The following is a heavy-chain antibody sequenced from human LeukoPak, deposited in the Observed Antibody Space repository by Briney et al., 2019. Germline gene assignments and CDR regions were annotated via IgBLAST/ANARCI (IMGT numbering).Heavy chain of an antibody. J-gene: IGHJ4*02. V-gene: IGHV4-4*07. CDR2: IYTSGST. D-gene: IGHD3-22*01. CDR1: GGSISSYY. Sequence: PAETLSLTCTVSGGSISSYYWSWIRQPAGKGLEWIGRIYTSGSTDYNPSLKSRVTMSVDTSKNQFSLKLSSVTAADTAVYYCARAAGEYYYDSSGYEFDYWGQGTLVTVSS. CDR3: ARAAGEYYYDSSGYEFDY.